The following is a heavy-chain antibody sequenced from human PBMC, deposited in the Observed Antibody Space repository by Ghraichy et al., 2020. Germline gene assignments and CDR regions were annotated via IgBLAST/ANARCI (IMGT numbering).Heavy chain of an antibody. CDR1: GFTFSSYW. J-gene: IGHJ4*02. CDR3: AILAAAGTAGDFDY. CDR2: IKQDGSEK. V-gene: IGHV3-7*03. Sequence: GGSLRLSCAASGFTFSSYWMSWVRQAPGKGLEWVANIKQDGSEKYYVDSVKGRFTISRDNAKNSLYLQMNSLRAEDTAVYYCAILAAAGTAGDFDYWGQGTLVTVSS. D-gene: IGHD6-13*01.